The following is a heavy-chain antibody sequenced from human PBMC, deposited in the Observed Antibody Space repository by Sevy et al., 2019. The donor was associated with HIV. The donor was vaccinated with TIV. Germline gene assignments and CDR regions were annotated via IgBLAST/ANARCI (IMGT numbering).Heavy chain of an antibody. CDR1: GFTFSNFG. J-gene: IGHJ4*02. CDR2: IRYDGSDK. V-gene: IGHV3-30*02. D-gene: IGHD6-13*01. Sequence: GSLRLSCTASGFTFSNFGMHWVRQVPGKGLEWVTFIRYDGSDKYYAASVKGRFTISRDDSKNTLYLQMDSLRPEDTAIYYCAKDLAGPGRRYFDYWGQGTLVTVSS. CDR3: AKDLAGPGRRYFDY.